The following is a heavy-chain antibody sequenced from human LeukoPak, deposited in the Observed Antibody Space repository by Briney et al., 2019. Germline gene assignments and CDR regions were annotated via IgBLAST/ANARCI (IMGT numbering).Heavy chain of an antibody. Sequence: SETLSLTCTVSGGSISSYYWSWIRQPLGKGLEWIGYIYTSGSTNYNPSLKSRVTISVDTSKNQFSLKLSSVTAADTAVYYCARPGSGWHYFDYWGQGTLVTVSS. J-gene: IGHJ4*02. CDR3: ARPGSGWHYFDY. CDR2: IYTSGST. V-gene: IGHV4-4*09. CDR1: GGSISSYY. D-gene: IGHD6-19*01.